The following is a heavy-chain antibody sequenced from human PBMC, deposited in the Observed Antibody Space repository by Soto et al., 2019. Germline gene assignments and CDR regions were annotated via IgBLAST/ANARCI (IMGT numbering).Heavy chain of an antibody. Sequence: QVQLVQSGAEVKKPGSSVKVSCKASGGTFNNYAISWVRQAPGQGLEWMGGIIPIIGTADYAHKFQGRLAISADESTGTTIMELSSLRSEDTALYYCARGGVDVVATSDFDYWGQGTLVTVSS. CDR1: GGTFNNYA. CDR2: IIPIIGTA. J-gene: IGHJ4*02. V-gene: IGHV1-69*01. D-gene: IGHD5-12*01. CDR3: ARGGVDVVATSDFDY.